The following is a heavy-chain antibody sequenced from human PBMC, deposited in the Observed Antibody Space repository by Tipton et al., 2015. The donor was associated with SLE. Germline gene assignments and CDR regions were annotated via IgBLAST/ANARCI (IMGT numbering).Heavy chain of an antibody. Sequence: TLSLTCTVSGGSMTNIISYWTWIRQSTGKGLEWIGSIFYSGNTYYNPSLDSRVTMSADTSKREFSLKLTSVTAADTAIYYCAVEGNYYGAGTYYSDLNYRGQGTLVTVSS. V-gene: IGHV4-39*07. CDR3: AVEGNYYGAGTYYSDLNY. CDR1: GGSMTNIISY. D-gene: IGHD3-10*01. J-gene: IGHJ4*02. CDR2: IFYSGNT.